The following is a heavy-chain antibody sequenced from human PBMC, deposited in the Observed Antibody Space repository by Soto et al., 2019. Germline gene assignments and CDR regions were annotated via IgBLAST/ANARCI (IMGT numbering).Heavy chain of an antibody. CDR3: ARDRGGGYSDY. V-gene: IGHV3-53*01. CDR1: GFTVSSNY. Sequence: GGSLRLSCAASGFTVSSNYMSWVRRAPGKGLEWVSVIYSGGSTYYADSVKGRFTISRDNSKNTLYLQMNSLRAEDTAVYYCARDRGGGYSDYWGQGTLVTVSS. D-gene: IGHD3-16*01. J-gene: IGHJ4*02. CDR2: IYSGGST.